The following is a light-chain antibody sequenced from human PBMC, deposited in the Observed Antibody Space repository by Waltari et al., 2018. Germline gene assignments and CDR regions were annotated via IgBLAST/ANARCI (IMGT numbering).Light chain of an antibody. V-gene: IGLV2-14*01. CDR1: SSDVGGYNY. CDR2: DVS. Sequence: QSALTQPASVSGSPGQSITISCTGTSSDVGGYNYVSWYQQHPGKAPKLMIYDVSNRTSGVSNRFSGSKSGNTASLTISGLQAEDEADYCCSSYTSSSLWVFGGGTKLTVL. J-gene: IGLJ3*02. CDR3: SSYTSSSLWV.